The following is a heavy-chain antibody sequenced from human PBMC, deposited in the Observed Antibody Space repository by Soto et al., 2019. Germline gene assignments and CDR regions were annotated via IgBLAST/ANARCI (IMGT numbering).Heavy chain of an antibody. D-gene: IGHD1-7*01. CDR2: ISYDGSNK. J-gene: IGHJ4*02. CDR1: GFTFSSYG. V-gene: IGHV3-30*18. CDR3: AKELWYNWNLLLTPSFDY. Sequence: PGGSLRLSCAASGFTFSSYGMHWVRQAPGKGLEWVAVISYDGSNKYYADSVKGRFTISRDNSKNTLYLQMNSPRAEDTAVYYCAKELWYNWNLLLTPSFDYWGQGTLVTVSS.